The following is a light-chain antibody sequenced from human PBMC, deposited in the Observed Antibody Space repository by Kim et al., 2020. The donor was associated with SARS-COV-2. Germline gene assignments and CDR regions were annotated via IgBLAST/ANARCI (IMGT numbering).Light chain of an antibody. Sequence: NFMLTQPHSVSESPGKTVTISCTRSSGSIDDNYVQWYQQRPGGVPTTVIYEDDQRPSGVSDRFSGSIDNSSNSASLTISGLRTEDEADYYCQSYNRDNVLFGGGTPADRP. J-gene: IGLJ2*01. CDR2: EDD. V-gene: IGLV6-57*04. CDR3: QSYNRDNVL. CDR1: SGSIDDNY.